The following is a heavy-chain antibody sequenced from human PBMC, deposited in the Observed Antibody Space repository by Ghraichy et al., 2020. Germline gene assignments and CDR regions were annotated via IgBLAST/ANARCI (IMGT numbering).Heavy chain of an antibody. J-gene: IGHJ5*02. D-gene: IGHD1-26*01. CDR1: GGSISSSSYY. CDR2: IYYSGST. V-gene: IGHV4-39*01. Sequence: SETLSLTCTVSGGSISSSSYYWGWIRQPPGKGLEWIGSIYYSGSTYYNPSLKSRVTISVDTSKNQFSLKLSSVTAADTAVYYCARLEYSGSYYDPWGQGTLVTVSS. CDR3: ARLEYSGSYYDP.